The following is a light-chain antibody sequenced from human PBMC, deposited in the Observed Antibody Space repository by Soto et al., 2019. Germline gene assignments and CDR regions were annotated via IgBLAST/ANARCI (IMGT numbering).Light chain of an antibody. Sequence: EIVLTQSPGTLSLSPGERATLSCRASQSVSSSYLAWYQQKPGQAPRLLIYGASGRATGIPDRFSGSGSGTDFTLTISRLEPEDFAVYYCQQYGSSPRGFTFGPGTKVDIK. V-gene: IGKV3-20*01. J-gene: IGKJ3*01. CDR2: GAS. CDR1: QSVSSSY. CDR3: QQYGSSPRGFT.